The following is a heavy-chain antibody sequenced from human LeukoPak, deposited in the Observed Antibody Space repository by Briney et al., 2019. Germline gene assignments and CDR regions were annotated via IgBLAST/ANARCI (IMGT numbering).Heavy chain of an antibody. CDR3: ARDTGGDYVWGSYRYYFDY. J-gene: IGHJ4*02. D-gene: IGHD3-16*02. Sequence: PGGSLRLSCAASGFTVSSNYMSWVRQAPGKGLEWVSVIYSGGSTYYADSVKGRFTISRDNAKNSLYLQMNSLRAEDTAVYYCARDTGGDYVWGSYRYYFDYWGQGTLVTVSS. CDR2: IYSGGST. CDR1: GFTVSSNY. V-gene: IGHV3-53*01.